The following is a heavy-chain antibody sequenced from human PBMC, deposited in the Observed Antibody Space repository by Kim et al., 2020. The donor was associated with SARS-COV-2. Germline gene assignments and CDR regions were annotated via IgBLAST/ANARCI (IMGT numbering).Heavy chain of an antibody. D-gene: IGHD2-15*01. J-gene: IGHJ4*02. V-gene: IGHV3-64D*09. CDR3: VKDGGYCSGGSCSLFDY. Sequence: VKGRFTISRDNSKNTLYLQMSSLRAEDTAVYYCVKDGGYCSGGSCSLFDYWGQGTLVTVSS.